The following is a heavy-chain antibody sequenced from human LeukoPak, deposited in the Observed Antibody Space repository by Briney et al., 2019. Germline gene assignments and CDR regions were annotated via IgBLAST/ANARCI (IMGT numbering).Heavy chain of an antibody. CDR1: VATFTNYW. D-gene: IGHD1-26*01. V-gene: IGHV5-51*01. Sequence: GEPLHISCKSSVATFTNYWIGGAPQLPGKGREWMGIMYPGESETTYSPSFHGHVTLSADTTISTSYLQCSSLKPSDTAMYYCARHRSVRVGTTPSEYYYYVDVWGKGTTGTVSS. CDR2: MYPGESET. CDR3: ARHRSVRVGTTPSEYYYYVDV. J-gene: IGHJ6*03.